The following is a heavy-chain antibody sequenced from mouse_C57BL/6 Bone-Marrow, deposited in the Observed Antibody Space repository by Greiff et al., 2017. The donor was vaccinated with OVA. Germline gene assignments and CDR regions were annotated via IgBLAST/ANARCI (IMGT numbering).Heavy chain of an antibody. CDR1: GYTFTSYG. D-gene: IGHD2-3*01. CDR2: IYPRSGNT. J-gene: IGHJ2*01. CDR3: ARSIYDGYFDYFDY. V-gene: IGHV1-81*01. Sequence: QVQLQQSGAELARPGASVKLSCKASGYTFTSYGISWVKQRTGQGLEWIGEIYPRSGNTHYNEKFKGKATLTADKSSSTAYMELRSLTSEDSAVYFCARSIYDGYFDYFDYWGQGTTLTVSS.